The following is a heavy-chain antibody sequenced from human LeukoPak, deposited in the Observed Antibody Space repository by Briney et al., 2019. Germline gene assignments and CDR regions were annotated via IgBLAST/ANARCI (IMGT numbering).Heavy chain of an antibody. J-gene: IGHJ1*01. CDR1: GYTFTGYY. Sequence: GASVKVSCKASGYTFTGYYIHWVRQAPGQGLEWMGWINSNSGGTNSAQKFQGRVTMTRDTSISTAYMELSRVRADDTAVYYCARGSFSADAPLVLDYFHHWGQGTLVTDSS. CDR2: INSNSGGT. V-gene: IGHV1-2*02. CDR3: ARGSFSADAPLVLDYFHH. D-gene: IGHD5-18*01.